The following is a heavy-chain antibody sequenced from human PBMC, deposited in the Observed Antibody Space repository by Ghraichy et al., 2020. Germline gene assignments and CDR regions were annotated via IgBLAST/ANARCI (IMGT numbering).Heavy chain of an antibody. D-gene: IGHD3-10*01. V-gene: IGHV3-7*03. CDR2: IKPDGSEN. J-gene: IGHJ4*02. CDR1: GFNFTSSW. CDR3: RRDRAFKCFDN. Sequence: GGSLTLSCAASGFNFTSSWMNWVRQAPGKELEWVAGIKPDGSENYHVDSVTGRFTISRDNARNSLYLQMNSLRAEDTAFYYCRRDRAFKCFDNWGQGTLVTVSS.